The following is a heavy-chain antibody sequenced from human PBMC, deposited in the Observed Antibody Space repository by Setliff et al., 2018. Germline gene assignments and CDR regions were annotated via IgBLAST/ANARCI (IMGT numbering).Heavy chain of an antibody. CDR3: ARGRIQLWKYYFDY. J-gene: IGHJ4*02. Sequence: PSETLSLTCTVSGGSISSSGYYWGWIRQPPGKGLEWIGSIYYSGSTYYNPSLKSRVTISVDTSKNQFSLKLSSVTAADTAVYYCARGRIQLWKYYFDYWGQGTLVTVSS. V-gene: IGHV4-39*07. CDR1: GGSISSSGYY. CDR2: IYYSGST. D-gene: IGHD5-18*01.